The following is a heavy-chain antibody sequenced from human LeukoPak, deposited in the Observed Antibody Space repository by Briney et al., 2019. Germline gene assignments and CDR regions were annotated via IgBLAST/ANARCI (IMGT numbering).Heavy chain of an antibody. Sequence: ASVKVSCKASGYTFTGYYMHWVRQAPGQGLEWMGWINPNSGGTNYAQKFQGRVTMTRDTSISTAYMELSRLRSDDTAVYYCARDRYYDSSGSILVAFDIWGPGTMVAVSS. D-gene: IGHD3-22*01. CDR2: INPNSGGT. CDR3: ARDRYYDSSGSILVAFDI. CDR1: GYTFTGYY. V-gene: IGHV1-2*02. J-gene: IGHJ3*02.